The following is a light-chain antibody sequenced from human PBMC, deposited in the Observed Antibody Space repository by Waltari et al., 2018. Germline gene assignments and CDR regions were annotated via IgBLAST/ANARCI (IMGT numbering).Light chain of an antibody. J-gene: IGKJ3*01. CDR1: QNVSTY. V-gene: IGKV3-11*01. CDR3: QQRSSLFT. Sequence: DIVLTQSPATLSLSPGERATLSCRASQNVSTYLAWYQQKPGQAPRLLIYDAFNRATGIPARFRGSGSGTDFTLTISSLEPEDFAVYYCQQRSSLFTFGPGTTVDIK. CDR2: DAF.